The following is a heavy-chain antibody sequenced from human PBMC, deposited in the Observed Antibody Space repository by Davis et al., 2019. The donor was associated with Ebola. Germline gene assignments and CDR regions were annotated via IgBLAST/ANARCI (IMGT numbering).Heavy chain of an antibody. CDR2: IKNDGTIT. J-gene: IGHJ4*02. CDR3: VSGLVGGTNY. Sequence: GESLKISCAASGFTFSGSAMHWVRQAPGKGLVWISRIKNDGTITYYADSVRGRFTISRDNSKNTLYLQMNSLRVDDTALYYCVSGLVGGTNYWGQGTLVTVSS. CDR1: GFTFSGSA. D-gene: IGHD3-10*01. V-gene: IGHV3-74*01.